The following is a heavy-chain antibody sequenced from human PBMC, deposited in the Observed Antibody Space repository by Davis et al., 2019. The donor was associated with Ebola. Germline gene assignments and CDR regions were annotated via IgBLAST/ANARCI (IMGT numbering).Heavy chain of an antibody. CDR1: GFSFGTSV. J-gene: IGHJ4*02. V-gene: IGHV3-30-3*01. CDR3: ARDLLVGAPDYFDY. Sequence: GESLKISCAASGFSFGTSVLHWVRQAPGKGLEWVAVISYDGTIKDYADSVKGRFTISRDTSKNTLYLQMDSLRAEDTAVYYCARDLLVGAPDYFDYWGQGTLVTLSS. CDR2: ISYDGTIK. D-gene: IGHD2-8*02.